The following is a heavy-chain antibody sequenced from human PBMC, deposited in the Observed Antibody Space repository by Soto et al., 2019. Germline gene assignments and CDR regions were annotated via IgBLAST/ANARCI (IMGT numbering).Heavy chain of an antibody. CDR2: IYHSGST. Sequence: PSETLSLTCAVSGYSISSGYYWGWIRQPPGKGLEWIGSIYHSGSTYYNPSLKSRVTISVDTSKNQFSLKLSSVTAADTAGYYCARGVVPAAIRTGFDPWGQGTLVTVSS. CDR1: GYSISSGYY. CDR3: ARGVVPAAIRTGFDP. D-gene: IGHD2-2*02. J-gene: IGHJ5*02. V-gene: IGHV4-38-2*01.